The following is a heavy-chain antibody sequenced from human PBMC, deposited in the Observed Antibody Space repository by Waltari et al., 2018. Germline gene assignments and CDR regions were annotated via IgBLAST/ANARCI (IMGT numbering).Heavy chain of an antibody. D-gene: IGHD6-25*01. CDR1: GGSISSGSYY. Sequence: QVQLQESGPGLVKPSQTLSLTCTVSGGSISSGSYYWSWIRQPAGKGLEWIGRIYTSGSTNYNPSLKSRVTIAVDTSKNQFSLKLSSVTAADTAAYYCAKDTEGGVYSIGAWGQGTLVTVSS. J-gene: IGHJ5*02. V-gene: IGHV4-61*02. CDR2: IYTSGST. CDR3: AKDTEGGVYSIGA.